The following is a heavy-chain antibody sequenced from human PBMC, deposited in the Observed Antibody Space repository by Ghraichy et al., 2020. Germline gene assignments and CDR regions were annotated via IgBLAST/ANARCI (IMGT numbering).Heavy chain of an antibody. V-gene: IGHV3-7*03. CDR3: ARVTRDSSGYYSPWFDY. CDR1: GFTFSSYW. Sequence: GESLNISCAASGFTFSSYWMSWVRQAPGKGLEWVANIKQDGSEKYYVDSVKGRFTISRDNANNSLYLQMNSLRAEDTAVYYCARVTRDSSGYYSPWFDYWGQGTLVTVSS. D-gene: IGHD3-22*01. CDR2: IKQDGSEK. J-gene: IGHJ4*02.